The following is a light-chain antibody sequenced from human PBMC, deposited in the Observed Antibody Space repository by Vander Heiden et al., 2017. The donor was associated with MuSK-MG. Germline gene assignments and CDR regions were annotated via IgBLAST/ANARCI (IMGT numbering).Light chain of an antibody. CDR1: KLGDKY. CDR3: WGWKSRTVV. J-gene: IGLJ7*01. Sequence: SYELTRPPSVSVSPGQTASITCSGDKLGDKYACWYQQKPGKSPGRGIYQDSKRPSGIPECFSGTNCGTKENLTMSGTEAMDDADYYCWGWKSRTVVFGGGTKLTVL. CDR2: QDS. V-gene: IGLV3-1*01.